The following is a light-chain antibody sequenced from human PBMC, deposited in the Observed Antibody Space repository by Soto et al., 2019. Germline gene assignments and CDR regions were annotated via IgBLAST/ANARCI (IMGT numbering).Light chain of an antibody. CDR1: QTISTY. CDR3: QQSYSVPLT. J-gene: IGKJ3*01. Sequence: EIQMTQSPSSLSASVGDRFTITCRASQTISTYLNWYQHKAGKAPKLLIYAASTLQSGVPSRFSGSGSGTNFSLTISSLQPEDFARYHCQQSYSVPLTFGPGTKVDIK. CDR2: AAS. V-gene: IGKV1-39*01.